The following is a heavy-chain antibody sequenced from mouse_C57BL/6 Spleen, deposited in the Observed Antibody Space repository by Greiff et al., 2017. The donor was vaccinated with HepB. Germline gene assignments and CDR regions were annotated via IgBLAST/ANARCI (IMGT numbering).Heavy chain of an antibody. CDR1: GFSFNTYA. CDR2: IRSKSNNYAT. J-gene: IGHJ1*03. Sequence: DVMLVESGGGLVQPKGSLKLSCAASGFSFNTYAMNWVRQAPGKGLEWVARIRSKSNNYATYYADSVKDRFTISRDDSESMLYLQMNNLKTEDTAMYYCVREEGFHWYFDVWGTGTTVTVSS. CDR3: VREEGFHWYFDV. V-gene: IGHV10-1*01.